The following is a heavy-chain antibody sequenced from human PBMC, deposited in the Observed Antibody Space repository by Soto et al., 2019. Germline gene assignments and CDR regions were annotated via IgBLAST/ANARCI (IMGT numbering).Heavy chain of an antibody. CDR3: AKKSMPQHYGDTLLDF. J-gene: IGHJ4*02. D-gene: IGHD4-17*01. CDR2: FSAGGRA. CDR1: GFSFSSYA. V-gene: IGHV3-23*01. Sequence: QLLESGGGLVQPGGSLRLSCEASGFSFSSYALSWVRQAPGKGLEWVSTFSAGGRAYYADSVKGRYTIAKDTSKNSLPLKPGTLRAAETPVYYFAKKSMPQHYGDTLLDFWGQVTRVTVAS.